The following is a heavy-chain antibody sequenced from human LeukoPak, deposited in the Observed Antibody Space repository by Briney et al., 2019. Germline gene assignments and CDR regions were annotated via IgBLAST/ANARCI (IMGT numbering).Heavy chain of an antibody. J-gene: IGHJ4*02. Sequence: ASVKVSCKASGYTCTGYYMHWVRQAPGQGLEWMVWINPNSGGTNYAQKFQGRVTMTRDTSISTAYMELSRLRSDDTAVYYCARTPCSSTSCSLYYWGQGTLVTVSS. CDR3: ARTPCSSTSCSLYY. CDR1: GYTCTGYY. D-gene: IGHD2-2*01. V-gene: IGHV1-2*02. CDR2: INPNSGGT.